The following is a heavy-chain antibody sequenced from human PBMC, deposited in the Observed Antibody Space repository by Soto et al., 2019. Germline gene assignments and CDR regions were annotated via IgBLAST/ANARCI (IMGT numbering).Heavy chain of an antibody. Sequence: QMQLVQSGPEVKKPGTSVKVSCKASGSTFTSSAVQWVRQARGQRLEWIGWIVVGSGNTNYAQKFQERVTITRDMSTSTAYMELSSLRSEDTAVYYCAAAYKLDGVGATRDDYWGQGTLVTVSS. CDR1: GSTFTSSA. D-gene: IGHD1-26*01. J-gene: IGHJ4*02. V-gene: IGHV1-58*01. CDR2: IVVGSGNT. CDR3: AAAYKLDGVGATRDDY.